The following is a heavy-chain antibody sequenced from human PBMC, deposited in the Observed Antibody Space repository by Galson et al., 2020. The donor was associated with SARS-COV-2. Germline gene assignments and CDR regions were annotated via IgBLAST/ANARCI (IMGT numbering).Heavy chain of an antibody. CDR3: ATYTMVPPYLFDY. V-gene: IGHV5-51*01. CDR2: IYPGDSDT. J-gene: IGHJ4*02. Sequence: GESLKISCKGSGYSLTSYWIGWVRQMPGKGLEWMGIIYPGDSDTRYSPSFQGQVTISADKSISTAYLQWSSLKASDTAMYYCATYTMVPPYLFDYWGQGTLVTVSS. CDR1: GYSLTSYW. D-gene: IGHD3-10*01.